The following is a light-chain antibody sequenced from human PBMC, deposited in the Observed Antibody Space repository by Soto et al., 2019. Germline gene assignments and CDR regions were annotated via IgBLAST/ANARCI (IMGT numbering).Light chain of an antibody. CDR2: GAT. Sequence: QSALTQPASVSGFPGKSITISCTGASNDVGGYNSVSWYQQHPGKAPKLMIYGATNRPSGISHRFSGSKSGNTASLTISGLQAEDEADYYCSSYTSSGTLVFGGGTKVTVL. CDR1: SNDVGGYNS. V-gene: IGLV2-14*01. CDR3: SSYTSSGTLV. J-gene: IGLJ3*02.